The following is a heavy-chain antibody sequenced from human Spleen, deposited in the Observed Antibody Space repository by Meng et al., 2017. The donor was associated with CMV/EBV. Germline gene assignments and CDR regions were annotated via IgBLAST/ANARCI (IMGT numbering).Heavy chain of an antibody. CDR2: IYYSGST. Sequence: QMHLQQWGAGLLQPSETLSPNCTASGGSSSSSSYSWGWIRQPPGKGLEWIGSIYYSGSTYYNPSLKSRVTISVDTSKNQFSLKLSSMTAADTAVYYCAREGFDYGDYSYNWFDPWGQGTLVTVSS. J-gene: IGHJ5*02. CDR1: GGSSSSSSYS. D-gene: IGHD4-17*01. V-gene: IGHV4-39*07. CDR3: AREGFDYGDYSYNWFDP.